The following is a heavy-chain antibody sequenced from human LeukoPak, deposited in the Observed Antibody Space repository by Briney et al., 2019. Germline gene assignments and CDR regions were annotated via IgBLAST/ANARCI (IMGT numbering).Heavy chain of an antibody. CDR1: GGSFSGFY. CDR2: INHSGST. Sequence: PSETLSLTCAVDGGSFSGFYWSWVRQPPGKGLEWIGEINHSGSTHYTPSFKSRVTILVDTSRNQFSLKLTSVTAADTAVYYCARGPDSGSHFAWFDPWGQGTLVTVSS. J-gene: IGHJ5*02. V-gene: IGHV4-34*01. CDR3: ARGPDSGSHFAWFDP. D-gene: IGHD3-10*01.